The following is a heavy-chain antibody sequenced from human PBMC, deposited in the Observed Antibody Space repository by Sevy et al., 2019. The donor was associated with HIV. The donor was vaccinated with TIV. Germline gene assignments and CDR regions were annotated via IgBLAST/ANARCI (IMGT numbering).Heavy chain of an antibody. CDR2: ISGSGGST. V-gene: IGHV3-23*01. CDR3: AKSGPYYYDSSGYYYCFDY. J-gene: IGHJ4*02. D-gene: IGHD3-22*01. CDR1: GFTFSSYA. Sequence: LSLTCAASGFTFSSYAMSWVRQAPGKGLEWVSAISGSGGSTYYADSVKGRFTISRDNSKNTLYLQMNSLRAEDTAVYYCAKSGPYYYDSSGYYYCFDYWGQGTLVTVSS.